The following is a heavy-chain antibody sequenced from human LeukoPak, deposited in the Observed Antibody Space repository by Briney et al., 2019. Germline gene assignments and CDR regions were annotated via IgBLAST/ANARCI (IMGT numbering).Heavy chain of an antibody. D-gene: IGHD1-20*01. CDR1: GFTFSSYS. CDR3: ARTYNWNDGAFDI. CDR2: ISSSSSYI. Sequence: GGSLRLSCAASGFTFSSYSMNWVRQAPGKGLEWVSSISSSSSYIYYADSVKGRFTISRDNAKNSLYLQMNSLRAEDTAVYYCARTYNWNDGAFDIWGQGTMVTVSS. J-gene: IGHJ3*02. V-gene: IGHV3-21*01.